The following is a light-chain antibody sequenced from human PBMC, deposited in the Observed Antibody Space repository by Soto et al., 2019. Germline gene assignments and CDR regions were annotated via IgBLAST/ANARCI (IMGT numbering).Light chain of an antibody. CDR1: IGDVGGYYY. J-gene: IGLJ1*01. Sequence: QSVLTQPASVSGSPGQSSTISFTVTIGDVGGYYYVSWYQQLPGKAPKLMISEVSNRPSGVSNRFSGSKSGNTASLTISGLQAEDEADYYCSSYTAGGTIFGTGTKVTVL. V-gene: IGLV2-14*01. CDR3: SSYTAGGTI. CDR2: EVS.